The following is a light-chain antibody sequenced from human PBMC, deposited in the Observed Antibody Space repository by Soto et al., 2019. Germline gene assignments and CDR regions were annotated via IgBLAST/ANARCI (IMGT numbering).Light chain of an antibody. CDR1: NIGSKS. J-gene: IGLJ3*02. CDR3: QVWDISSGHVV. V-gene: IGLV3-21*01. CDR2: YDS. Sequence: SYELTQPPSVSVAPGKTASVACGGSNIGSKSVHWYQKKSGQAPVLVMYYDSDRPSGIPERCSGSNSGNTATRTISRVEAGDEADYYCQVWDISSGHVVFGGGTQLTVL.